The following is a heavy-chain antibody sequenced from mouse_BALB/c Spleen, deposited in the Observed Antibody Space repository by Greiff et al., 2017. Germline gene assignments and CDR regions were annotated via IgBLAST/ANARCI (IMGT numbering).Heavy chain of an antibody. CDR1: GYSITSDYA. J-gene: IGHJ1*01. D-gene: IGHD2-3*01. Sequence: EVMLVESGPGLVKPSQSLSLTCTVTGYSITSDYAWNWIRQFPGNQLAWMGYINYSGSTSYNPSLKSRISITRDTSENQFFLQLNSVTTEDTATYYCERGGWLLPSFDVWGAGTTVTVSS. CDR3: ERGGWLLPSFDV. CDR2: INYSGST. V-gene: IGHV3-2*02.